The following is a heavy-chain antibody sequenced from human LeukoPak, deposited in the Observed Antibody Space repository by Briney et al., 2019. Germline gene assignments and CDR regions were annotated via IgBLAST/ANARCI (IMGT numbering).Heavy chain of an antibody. CDR2: ISAYNGNT. J-gene: IGHJ4*02. D-gene: IGHD6-13*01. CDR1: GCTFTSYG. CDR3: ARDERKEYSSSRYLDY. Sequence: GASVKVSCKASGCTFTSYGISWVRQAPGQGLEWMGWISAYNGNTNYAQKLQGRVTMTTDTSTSTAYMELRSLRSDDTAVYYCARDERKEYSSSRYLDYWGQGTLVTVSS. V-gene: IGHV1-18*01.